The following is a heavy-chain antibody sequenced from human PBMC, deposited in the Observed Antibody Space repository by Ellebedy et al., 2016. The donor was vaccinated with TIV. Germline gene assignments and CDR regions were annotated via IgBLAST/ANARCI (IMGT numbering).Heavy chain of an antibody. CDR3: ARSHCSGGSCTRAYYYYYGMDV. J-gene: IGHJ6*02. D-gene: IGHD2-15*01. V-gene: IGHV3-48*02. CDR2: ISSSSSTI. CDR1: GFTFSSYS. Sequence: GESLKISCAASGFTFSSYSMNWVRQAPGKGLEWVSYISSSSSTIYYADSVKGRFTISRDNAKNSLYLQMNSLRDEDTAVYYCARSHCSGGSCTRAYYYYYGMDVWGQGTTVTVSS.